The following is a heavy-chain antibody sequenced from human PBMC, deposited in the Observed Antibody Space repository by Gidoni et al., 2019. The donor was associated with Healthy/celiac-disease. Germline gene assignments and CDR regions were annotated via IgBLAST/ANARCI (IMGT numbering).Heavy chain of an antibody. CDR3: AGRGTTVTTSLIPH. V-gene: IGHV4-34*01. Sequence: QVQLQQWGAGLLKPSETLSLTCAGYGGSFSGYYWSWIRQPPGKGLEWIGEINHSGSTNYNPSLKSRVTISVDTSKNQFSLKLSSVTAADTAVYYCAGRGTTVTTSLIPHWGQGTLVTVSS. D-gene: IGHD4-17*01. CDR2: INHSGST. J-gene: IGHJ1*01. CDR1: GGSFSGYY.